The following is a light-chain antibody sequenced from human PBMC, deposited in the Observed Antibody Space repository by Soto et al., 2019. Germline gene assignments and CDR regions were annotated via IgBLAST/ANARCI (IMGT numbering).Light chain of an antibody. CDR2: SND. J-gene: IGLJ2*01. CDR1: SSNIGSNT. V-gene: IGLV1-44*01. Sequence: QSVLTQPPSASGTPGQRVTISCSGSSSNIGSNTVNWYQQLPGTAPKLLIYSNDQRHSGVPDRFSGSKSGTSASLAISALQSEDEADYYCATWNDSLNVVVFGGGTKLTVL. CDR3: ATWNDSLNVVV.